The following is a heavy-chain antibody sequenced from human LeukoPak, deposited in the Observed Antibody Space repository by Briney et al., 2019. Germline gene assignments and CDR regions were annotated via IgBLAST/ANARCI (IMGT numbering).Heavy chain of an antibody. Sequence: ASVKVSCKASGYTFTGYYMHWVRQAPGQGLEWMGWINPNSGGTNYAQKFQGRVTMTRDTSISTAYMELRSLRSDDTAVYYCARNIAAAGTPYFDYWGQGTLVTVSS. CDR2: INPNSGGT. D-gene: IGHD6-13*01. CDR1: GYTFTGYY. CDR3: ARNIAAAGTPYFDY. V-gene: IGHV1-2*02. J-gene: IGHJ4*02.